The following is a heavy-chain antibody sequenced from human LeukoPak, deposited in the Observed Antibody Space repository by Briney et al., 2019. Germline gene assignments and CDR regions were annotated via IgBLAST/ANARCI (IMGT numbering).Heavy chain of an antibody. J-gene: IGHJ4*02. CDR1: GFTFSSYW. Sequence: ASLRLSCAASGFTFSSYWMSWVRQAPGKGLEWVANIKQDGSEKYYVESVKGRFTISRDNAKNSPYLQMNSLRAEDTAVYYCARENPGSYFDYWGQRTLVTVSS. D-gene: IGHD3-10*01. V-gene: IGHV3-7*01. CDR3: ARENPGSYFDY. CDR2: IKQDGSEK.